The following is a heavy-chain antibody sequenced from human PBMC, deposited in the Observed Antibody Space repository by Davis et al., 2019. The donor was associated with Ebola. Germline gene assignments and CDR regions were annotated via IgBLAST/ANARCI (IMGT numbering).Heavy chain of an antibody. D-gene: IGHD7-27*01. CDR1: GFTFGDYA. Sequence: GESLKISCPASGFTFGDYAMNWVRQAPGKGLEWVSSISSSSSYIYYADSVKGRFSISRDNAKNSLYLQMNSLRAEDTAVYYCARDPRPGEVDYWGQGTLVTVSS. CDR3: ARDPRPGEVDY. J-gene: IGHJ4*02. V-gene: IGHV3-21*01. CDR2: ISSSSSYI.